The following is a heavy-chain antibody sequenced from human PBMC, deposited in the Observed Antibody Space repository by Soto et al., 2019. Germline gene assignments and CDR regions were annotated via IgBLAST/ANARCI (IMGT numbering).Heavy chain of an antibody. CDR1: GFSLATHGVG. Sequence: QVTLKESGPTLVKPTESLTLTCTFSGFSLATHGVGVGWIRQPPGEALEWLALISWNDDNRYSPSLKSRLTTAKDTSKNQVVLTMANMDPVDTATYYGAHARLLWVGGYFDYWGQGILVTVSS. CDR2: ISWNDDN. J-gene: IGHJ4*02. CDR3: AHARLLWVGGYFDY. V-gene: IGHV2-5*01. D-gene: IGHD3-10*01.